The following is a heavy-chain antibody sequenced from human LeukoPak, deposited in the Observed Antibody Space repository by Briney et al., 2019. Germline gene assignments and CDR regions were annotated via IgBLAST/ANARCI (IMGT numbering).Heavy chain of an antibody. CDR2: IRSKAYGGTT. V-gene: IGHV3-49*04. CDR1: GESFSGYY. Sequence: LSLTCGVSGESFSGYYWTWVRQLPGKGLEWVGFIRSKAYGGTTEYAASVKGRFTISRDDSKSIAYLQMNSLKTEDTAVYYCTRDAPIAAAGPDYWGQGTLVTVSS. D-gene: IGHD6-13*01. J-gene: IGHJ4*02. CDR3: TRDAPIAAAGPDY.